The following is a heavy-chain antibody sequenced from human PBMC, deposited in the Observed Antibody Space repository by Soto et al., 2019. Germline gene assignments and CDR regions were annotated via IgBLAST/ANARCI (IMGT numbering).Heavy chain of an antibody. CDR3: ARTSPLSAFDI. J-gene: IGHJ4*03. CDR2: IDWDDDK. V-gene: IGHV2-70*04. D-gene: IGHD3-3*02. CDR1: GFSRSTSGMR. Sequence: SGPTLVNPTQTLTLTCTFSGFSRSTSGMRVSWIRQPPGKALEWLARIDWDDDKFYSTSLKTGLTISKDTSKNQVVLTMTKMDPADTETYSCARTSPLSAFDIWGQGTMVTVSS.